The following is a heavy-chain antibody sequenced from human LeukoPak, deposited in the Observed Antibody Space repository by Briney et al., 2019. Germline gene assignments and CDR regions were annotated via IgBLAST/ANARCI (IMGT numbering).Heavy chain of an antibody. J-gene: IGHJ6*03. CDR3: ARALSGGTARTSNYMDV. V-gene: IGHV1-69*05. Sequence: SVKVSCKASGGTFSSYAISWVRQAPGQGLEWMGGIIPIFGTANYAQKFQGRVTITTDESTSTAYMELSSLGSEDTAVYYCARALSGGTARTSNYMDVWGKGTTVTVSS. CDR1: GGTFSSYA. D-gene: IGHD6-13*01. CDR2: IIPIFGTA.